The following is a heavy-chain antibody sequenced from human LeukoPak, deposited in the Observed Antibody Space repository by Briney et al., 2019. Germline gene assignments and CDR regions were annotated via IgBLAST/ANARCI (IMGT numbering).Heavy chain of an antibody. D-gene: IGHD3-10*01. CDR2: INHSGST. Sequence: PSETLSLTCAVYGGSFSGYYWSWIRQPSGKGLEWIGEINHSGSTNYNPSLKSRVTISVDTSKNQFSLKLSSVTAADTAVYYCARLPYTKRIKPMVRGVTYDYWGQGTLVTVSS. V-gene: IGHV4-34*01. CDR1: GGSFSGYY. CDR3: ARLPYTKRIKPMVRGVTYDY. J-gene: IGHJ4*02.